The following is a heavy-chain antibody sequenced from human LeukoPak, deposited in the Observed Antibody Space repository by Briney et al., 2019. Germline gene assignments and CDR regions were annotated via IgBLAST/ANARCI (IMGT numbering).Heavy chain of an antibody. CDR1: GGTFSSYA. J-gene: IGHJ6*02. CDR2: INPSGGST. D-gene: IGHD3-10*01. CDR3: ARDLGELWFGELLSSYYYYGMDV. Sequence: ASVKVSCKASGGTFSSYAISWVRQAPGQGLEWMGIINPSGGSTSYAQKFQGRVTMTRDTSTSTVYMELSSLRSEDTAVYYCARDLGELWFGELLSSYYYYGMDVWGQGTTVTVSS. V-gene: IGHV1-46*01.